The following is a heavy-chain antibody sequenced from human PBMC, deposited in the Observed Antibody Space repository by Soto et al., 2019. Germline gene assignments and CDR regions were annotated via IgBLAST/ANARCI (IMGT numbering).Heavy chain of an antibody. D-gene: IGHD4-17*01. V-gene: IGHV4-31*03. CDR1: GGSILNGGHY. CDR2: IFFSGNT. CDR3: ARANYGSMLDF. Sequence: PSETLSLTCTVSGGSILNGGHYWTWIRQHPGKGLEWIGRIFFSGNTHYNPALKGRLTFSLDTAQNQFSLKLTSVTAADTAIYYGARANYGSMLDFWGPGTLVAV. J-gene: IGHJ4*02.